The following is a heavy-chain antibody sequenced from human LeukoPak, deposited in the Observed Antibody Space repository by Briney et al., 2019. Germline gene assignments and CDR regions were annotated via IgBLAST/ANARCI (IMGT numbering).Heavy chain of an antibody. CDR2: IGTAGDT. J-gene: IGHJ4*02. D-gene: IGHD4-17*01. CDR3: ARGPLGDYLDY. V-gene: IGHV3-13*01. CDR1: GFTFSSYD. Sequence: GGSLRLSCAASGFTFSSYDMHWVRHATGKDLEWVSAIGTAGDTYYPGSVKGRFTISRENAKNSLYLQMNSLRAGDTAVYYCARGPLGDYLDYWGQGTLVTVSS.